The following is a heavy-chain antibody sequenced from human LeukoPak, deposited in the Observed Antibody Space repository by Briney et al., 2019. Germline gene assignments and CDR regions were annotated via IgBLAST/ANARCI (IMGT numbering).Heavy chain of an antibody. CDR1: GFTFSSYA. Sequence: GGSLRLSCAASGFTFSSYAMSWVRQAPGKGLEWVSAISGSGGSTYYADSVKGRFTISRDNSKNTLYLQMNSLRAEDTAVYYCARDGLLRFLEWFYDYWGQGTLVTVSS. CDR3: ARDGLLRFLEWFYDY. D-gene: IGHD3-3*01. J-gene: IGHJ4*02. V-gene: IGHV3-23*01. CDR2: ISGSGGST.